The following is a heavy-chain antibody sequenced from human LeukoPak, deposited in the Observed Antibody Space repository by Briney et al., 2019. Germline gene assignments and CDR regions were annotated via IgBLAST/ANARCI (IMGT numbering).Heavy chain of an antibody. CDR2: ISWNSGSI. Sequence: PGGSLRLSCAASGFTFDDYAMHWVRQAPGKGLEWVSGISWNSGSIDYADSVKGRFTISRDNAKNSLYLQMNSLRAEDTALYYCAKDMTHYYDSSGQTYFGYWGQGTLVTVSS. J-gene: IGHJ4*02. CDR3: AKDMTHYYDSSGQTYFGY. CDR1: GFTFDDYA. V-gene: IGHV3-9*01. D-gene: IGHD3-22*01.